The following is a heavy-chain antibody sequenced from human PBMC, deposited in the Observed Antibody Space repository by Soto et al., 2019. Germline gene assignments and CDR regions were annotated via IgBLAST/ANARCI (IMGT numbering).Heavy chain of an antibody. CDR2: IYYSGST. J-gene: IGHJ6*02. CDR3: ARVFGFGGMDV. D-gene: IGHD3-10*01. CDR1: GGSISSGGYY. Sequence: QVQLQESGPGLVKPSQTLSLTCTVSGGSISSGGYYWSWIRQHPGKGLEWIGYIYYSGSTYYNPSLKXRITXSXHTSKNQFSLKLSSVTAADTAVYYCARVFGFGGMDVWGQGTTVTVSS. V-gene: IGHV4-31*03.